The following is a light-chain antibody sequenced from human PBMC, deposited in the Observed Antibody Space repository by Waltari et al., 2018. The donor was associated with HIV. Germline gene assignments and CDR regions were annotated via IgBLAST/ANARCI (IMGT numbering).Light chain of an antibody. CDR2: SAT. V-gene: IGKV3-15*01. Sequence: DIVMTQSRATRSVSPEERPPRSCRASQVVPNNLAWYQQNPGRAPRRLIFSATARASGVPARVIAGGSGTEFTFTISCLQTEYSSVYYCPQYNARPPLTFGQGTRVE. CDR1: QVVPNN. J-gene: IGKJ5*01. CDR3: PQYNARPPLT.